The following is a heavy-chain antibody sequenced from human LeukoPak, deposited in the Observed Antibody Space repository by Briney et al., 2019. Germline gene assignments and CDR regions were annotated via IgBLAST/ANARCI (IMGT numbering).Heavy chain of an antibody. D-gene: IGHD3-3*01. CDR3: ARDRSGGLGYSNYYGMDV. J-gene: IGHJ6*02. CDR1: GGFISSNDYY. CDR2: IYHCGSS. Sequence: SETLSLTCTVSGGFISSNDYYWSWIRQHPGKGLEWIGYIYHCGSSYYNPSLKSRVTISVDTSENQFSLKLSSVTSADTAVYYCARDRSGGLGYSNYYGMDVWGQGTTVSVSS. V-gene: IGHV4-31*03.